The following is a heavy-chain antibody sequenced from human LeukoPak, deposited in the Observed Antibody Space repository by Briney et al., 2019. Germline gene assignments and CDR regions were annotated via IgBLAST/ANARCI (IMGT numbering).Heavy chain of an antibody. J-gene: IGHJ4*02. CDR2: IYYSGST. V-gene: IGHV4-59*01. Sequence: SETLSLTCTVSGGSISSYYWSWIRQPPGKGLEWIGYIYYSGSTNYNPSLKSRVTISVGTSKNQFSLKLSSVTAADTAVYYCARVLYGSGSYRYDYWGQGTLVTVSS. D-gene: IGHD3-10*01. CDR1: GGSISSYY. CDR3: ARVLYGSGSYRYDY.